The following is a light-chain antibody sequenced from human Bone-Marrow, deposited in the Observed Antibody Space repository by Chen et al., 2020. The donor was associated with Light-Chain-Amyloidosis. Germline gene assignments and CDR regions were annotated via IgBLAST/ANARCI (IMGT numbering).Light chain of an antibody. V-gene: IGLV1-40*01. CDR2: QNS. Sequence: QSVLTPPPSVSGAPGPRVTISCTGSSSNIGAGYDVHWYRQSPGTAPKLLMYQNSNRPSGVPDRFSGAKSGTSGSLAIPGLQAEDEADYYCQSYDSSLSAYVFGTGTTVTVL. CDR3: QSYDSSLSAYV. CDR1: SSNIGAGYD. J-gene: IGLJ1*01.